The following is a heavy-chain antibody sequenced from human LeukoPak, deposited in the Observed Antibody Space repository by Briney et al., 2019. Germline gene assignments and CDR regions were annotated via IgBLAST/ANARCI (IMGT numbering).Heavy chain of an antibody. CDR2: ISSRSSYI. V-gene: IGHV3-21*01. Sequence: GGCLRLSCAASGFTFSSYNINWVRQAPGKGLEWVSSISSRSSYIYYVESVKGRFTISRDNAQNSLYLQMNNLRAEDTAIYYCARAIAGSGNYYNRWFDPWGQGTLVTVSS. CDR3: ARAIAGSGNYYNRWFDP. D-gene: IGHD3-10*01. CDR1: GFTFSSYN. J-gene: IGHJ5*02.